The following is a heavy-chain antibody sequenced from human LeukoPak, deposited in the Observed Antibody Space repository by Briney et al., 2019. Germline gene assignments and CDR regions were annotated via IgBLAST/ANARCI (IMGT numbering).Heavy chain of an antibody. D-gene: IGHD4-11*01. J-gene: IGHJ5*02. Sequence: ASVKVSCKASGYTFTGYYMHWVRQAPGQGLEWMGWINPNSGGTNYAQKFQGRVTMTGDTSISTAYMELSRLRSDDTAVYYCARGLVGVTTRAWRNWFDPWGQGTLVTVSS. CDR1: GYTFTGYY. CDR2: INPNSGGT. V-gene: IGHV1-2*02. CDR3: ARGLVGVTTRAWRNWFDP.